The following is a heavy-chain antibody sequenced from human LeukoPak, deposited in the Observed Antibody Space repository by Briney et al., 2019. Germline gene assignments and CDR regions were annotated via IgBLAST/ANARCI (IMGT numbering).Heavy chain of an antibody. J-gene: IGHJ4*02. V-gene: IGHV1-18*01. CDR1: GYTFTSYG. Sequence: GASVKVSCKASGYTFTSYGINWVRQAPGQGLEWMGWISAYNGDTNYAQNFQGRVTMTTDTSTNTAYMELRSLRSDDTAIYYCAREEADSGTYYVDYWGQGTLVTVSS. CDR2: ISAYNGDT. CDR3: AREEADSGTYYVDY. D-gene: IGHD1-26*01.